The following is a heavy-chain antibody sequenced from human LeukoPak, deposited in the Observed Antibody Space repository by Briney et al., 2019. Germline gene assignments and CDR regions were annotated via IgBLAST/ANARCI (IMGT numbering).Heavy chain of an antibody. J-gene: IGHJ3*02. CDR2: IYYRGNT. D-gene: IGHD1-26*01. Sequence: SETLSLTCSVSGGSITSSYWSWIRQPPGKGLEWIGYIYYRGNTMYSPSLMGRITISIDTSKNQFSLKLSSVTAADTAVYYCARGERMIGAFDIWGQGTMVTVSS. CDR3: ARGERMIGAFDI. V-gene: IGHV4-59*01. CDR1: GGSITSSY.